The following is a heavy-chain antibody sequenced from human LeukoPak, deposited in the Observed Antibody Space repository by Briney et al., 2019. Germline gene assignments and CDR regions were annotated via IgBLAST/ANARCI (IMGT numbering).Heavy chain of an antibody. D-gene: IGHD3-3*01. CDR2: ISSSSSYI. Sequence: GGSLRLSCAASGFTFSSYSMNWVRQAPGKGLEWVSSISSSSSYIYYADSVKGRFIISRDNAKNSLYLQMNSLRAEDTAVYYCARQVLRFLEWTGDYWGQGTLVTVSS. CDR3: ARQVLRFLEWTGDY. CDR1: GFTFSSYS. J-gene: IGHJ4*02. V-gene: IGHV3-21*01.